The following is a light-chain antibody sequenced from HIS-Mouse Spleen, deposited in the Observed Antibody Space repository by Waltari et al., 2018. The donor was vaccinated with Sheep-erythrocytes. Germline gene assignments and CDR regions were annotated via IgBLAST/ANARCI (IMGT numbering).Light chain of an antibody. CDR1: KLGDKY. J-gene: IGLJ1*01. V-gene: IGLV3-1*01. CDR3: CSYAGSYNHV. Sequence: SYELTQPPSVSVSPGQTASITCSGDKLGDKYACWYQQQPGQSPVLVIYQDSKRPSGSPERFSGSNSGNTASLTISGLQAEDEADYYCCSYAGSYNHVFATGTKVTVL. CDR2: QDS.